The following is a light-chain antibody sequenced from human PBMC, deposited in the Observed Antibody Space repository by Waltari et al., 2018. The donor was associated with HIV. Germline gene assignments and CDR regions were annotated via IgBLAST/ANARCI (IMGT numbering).Light chain of an antibody. Sequence: QSVLTQPPSASGTPGQWVTISCSGSSSTIGSNYVYWYQQLPGTAPKLLIYRTNQRPSGVPDRFSGSKAGTSASLAISGLRSEDEGDYSCAAWDDSLSGSVFGGGTKLTVL. CDR1: SSTIGSNY. J-gene: IGLJ3*02. CDR2: RTN. CDR3: AAWDDSLSGSV. V-gene: IGLV1-47*01.